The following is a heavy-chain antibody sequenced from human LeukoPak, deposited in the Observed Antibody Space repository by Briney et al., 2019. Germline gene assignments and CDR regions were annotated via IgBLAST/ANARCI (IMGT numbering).Heavy chain of an antibody. D-gene: IGHD1-1*01. CDR1: GFTFSSYG. V-gene: IGHV3-23*01. CDR2: ISDSGSTT. J-gene: IGHJ4*02. Sequence: GGSLRLSCAASGFTFSSYGMSWVRRAPGKGLEWVSSISDSGSTTYYPDSVKGRFSISRDNSKNTFYLQMNSLRAEDTAVYYCVRHRTASDYWGQGALVTVSS. CDR3: VRHRTASDY.